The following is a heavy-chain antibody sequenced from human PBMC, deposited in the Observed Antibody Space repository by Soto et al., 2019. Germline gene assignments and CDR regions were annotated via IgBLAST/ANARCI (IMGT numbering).Heavy chain of an antibody. CDR1: GFNFSSYA. CDR3: ARDWIYDILTGYSRDYYYGMDV. V-gene: IGHV3-30-3*01. Sequence: GGSLRLSCAASGFNFSSYAMHWVRQAPGKGLEWVAVISYDGSNKYYADSVKGRFTISRDNSKNTLYLQMNSLRAEDTAVYYCARDWIYDILTGYSRDYYYGMDVWGQGTTVTVSS. J-gene: IGHJ6*02. CDR2: ISYDGSNK. D-gene: IGHD3-9*01.